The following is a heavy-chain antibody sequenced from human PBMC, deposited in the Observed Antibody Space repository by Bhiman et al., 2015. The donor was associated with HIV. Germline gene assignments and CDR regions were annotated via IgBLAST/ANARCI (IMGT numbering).Heavy chain of an antibody. CDR3: ARVEGAGNYAHAAY. CDR2: MSSSGTTV. V-gene: IGHV3-48*02. J-gene: IGHJ4*02. Sequence: EVQLLESGGGLVQPGGSLRLSCVVSGFTFRSYAMSWVRQAPGKGLEWISYMSSSGTTVLLLDSVKGRFTISRDNAKNSLYLQMNSLRDEDTAVYYCARVEGAGNYAHAAYWGQGTLVTVSS. D-gene: IGHD3-16*01. CDR1: GFTFRSYA.